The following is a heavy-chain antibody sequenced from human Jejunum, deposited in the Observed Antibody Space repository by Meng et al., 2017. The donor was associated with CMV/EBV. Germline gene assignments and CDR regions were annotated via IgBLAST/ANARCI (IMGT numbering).Heavy chain of an antibody. D-gene: IGHD2-8*02. CDR2: IKKKADGETT. CDR1: GFTFNDAW. J-gene: IGHJ4*02. Sequence: LSWPASGFTFNDAWLSWVRQAPGKGLEWVGLIKKKADGETTDYAAPVKGRFTISRDDSKNTLYLQMNSLKIEDTAVYYCTPGGGGVGDWGQGTLVTVSS. CDR3: TPGGGGVGD. V-gene: IGHV3-15*01.